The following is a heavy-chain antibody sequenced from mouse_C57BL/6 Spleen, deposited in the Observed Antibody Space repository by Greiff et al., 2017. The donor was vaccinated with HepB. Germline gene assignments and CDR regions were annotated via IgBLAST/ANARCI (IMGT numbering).Heavy chain of an antibody. CDR2: ISSGGSYT. CDR1: GFTFSSYG. J-gene: IGHJ2*01. D-gene: IGHD1-1*01. CDR3: ARRGSGVPFDY. V-gene: IGHV5-6*02. Sequence: EVKVVESGGDLVKPGGSLKLSCAASGFTFSSYGMSWVRQTPDKRLEWVATISSGGSYTYYPDSVKGRFTISRDNAKNTLYLQMSSLKSEDTAMYYCARRGSGVPFDYWGQGTTLTVSS.